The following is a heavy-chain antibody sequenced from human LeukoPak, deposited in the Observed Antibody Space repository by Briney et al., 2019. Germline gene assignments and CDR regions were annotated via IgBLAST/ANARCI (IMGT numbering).Heavy chain of an antibody. J-gene: IGHJ4*02. V-gene: IGHV7-4-1*02. D-gene: IGHD2-15*01. CDR2: INTNTGNP. CDR1: GYTFTSYA. CDR3: ARVRCSGGSCYVLDY. Sequence: ASVKVSCKASGYTFTSYAMNWVQQAPGQGLEWMGWINTNTGNPTYAQGFTGRFVFSLDTSVSTAYLQISSLKAEDTAVYYCARVRCSGGSCYVLDYWGQGTLVTVSS.